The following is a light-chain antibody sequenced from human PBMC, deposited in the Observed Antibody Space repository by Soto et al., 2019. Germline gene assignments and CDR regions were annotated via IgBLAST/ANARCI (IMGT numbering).Light chain of an antibody. CDR1: QSVDSN. J-gene: IGKJ1*01. CDR3: QQYGSSHRT. CDR2: GAS. V-gene: IGKV3-15*01. Sequence: EVVMTQSPAILSVSPGDTATLSCRATQSVDSNLAWYQQKPGQAPGLLIPGASTRASAIPARFSGSGSGTEYALTISSLQSEDLAVYFCQQYGSSHRTFGQGTKVDIK.